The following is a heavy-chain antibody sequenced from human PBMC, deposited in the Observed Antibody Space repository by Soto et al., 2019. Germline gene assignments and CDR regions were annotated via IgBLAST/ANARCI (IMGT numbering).Heavy chain of an antibody. V-gene: IGHV1-18*04. CDR1: GYTFTSYG. CDR2: ISAYNGNT. J-gene: IGHJ3*02. CDR3: ARETYYYDSSGCPLSNAFDI. Sequence: GASVKVSCKASGYTFTSYGISWVRQAPGQGLEWMGWISAYNGNTNYAQKLQGRVTMTTDTSTSTAYMELRSLRSDDTAVYYCARETYYYDSSGCPLSNAFDIWGQGTMVTVSS. D-gene: IGHD3-22*01.